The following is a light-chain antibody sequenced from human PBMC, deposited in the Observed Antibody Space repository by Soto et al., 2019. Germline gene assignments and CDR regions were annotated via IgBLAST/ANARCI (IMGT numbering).Light chain of an antibody. Sequence: QSVLTQPPSASGSLGQSVTISCTGTSSDVGAYNYVSWYQQHPGKAPKLMIYEVSKRPSGVPDRFSGSKSGYTASLTASGLQAEDEADYYCSSHAGNNNYVFGTGTKVTVL. V-gene: IGLV2-8*01. J-gene: IGLJ1*01. CDR1: SSDVGAYNY. CDR2: EVS. CDR3: SSHAGNNNYV.